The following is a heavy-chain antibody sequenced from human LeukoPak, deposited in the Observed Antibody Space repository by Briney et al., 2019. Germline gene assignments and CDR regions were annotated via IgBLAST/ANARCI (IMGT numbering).Heavy chain of an antibody. V-gene: IGHV3-30*02. D-gene: IGHD3-9*01. Sequence: GGSLRLSCAASGFTFSSYGMHGVRQAPGKGLEWVAFIRYDGSNKFYADSVRGRFTISRDNSKNTLYLQMNSLRAEDTALYYCAKAAYILTGYYHFDYWGQGTLVTVSS. CDR1: GFTFSSYG. J-gene: IGHJ4*02. CDR3: AKAAYILTGYYHFDY. CDR2: IRYDGSNK.